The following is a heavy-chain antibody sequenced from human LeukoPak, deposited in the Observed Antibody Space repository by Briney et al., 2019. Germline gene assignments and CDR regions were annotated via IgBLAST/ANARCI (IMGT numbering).Heavy chain of an antibody. CDR1: GFTFSSYA. CDR3: AKAPYSSGWYEADP. J-gene: IGHJ5*02. CDR2: ISGSGGST. Sequence: PGGSLRLSCAASGFTFSSYAMSWVRQAPGKGLEWVSAISGSGGSTYYADSVKGRFTISRDNSKNTLYLQMNSLRAEDTAVYYCAKAPYSSGWYEADPWGQGTLVTVSS. V-gene: IGHV3-23*01. D-gene: IGHD6-19*01.